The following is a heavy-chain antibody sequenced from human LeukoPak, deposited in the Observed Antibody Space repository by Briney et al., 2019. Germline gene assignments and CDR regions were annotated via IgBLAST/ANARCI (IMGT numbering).Heavy chain of an antibody. Sequence: PSETLSLTCTVSGGSISSSSYYWGWIRQPPGKGLEWIGSIYYSGSTYYNPSLKSRVTISVDTFKNQFSLKLSSVTAADTAVYYCARDYYYGSGSYYKWGQGTLVTVSS. CDR1: GGSISSSSYY. CDR3: ARDYYYGSGSYYK. D-gene: IGHD3-10*01. CDR2: IYYSGST. J-gene: IGHJ4*02. V-gene: IGHV4-39*07.